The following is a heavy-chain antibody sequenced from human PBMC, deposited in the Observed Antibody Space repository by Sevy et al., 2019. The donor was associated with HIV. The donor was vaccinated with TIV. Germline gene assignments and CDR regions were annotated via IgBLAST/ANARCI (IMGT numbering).Heavy chain of an antibody. J-gene: IGHJ4*02. D-gene: IGHD2-15*01. CDR3: ATGDCSGGSCYCFDY. V-gene: IGHV1-24*01. Sequence: ASVKVSCKVSGYTLTELSMHWGRQAPGKGLEWMGGFDPEDDETIYAQKFQGRVTMTEDTSTDTAYMELSSLRSEDTAVYYCATGDCSGGSCYCFDYWGQGTLVTVSS. CDR1: GYTLTELS. CDR2: FDPEDDET.